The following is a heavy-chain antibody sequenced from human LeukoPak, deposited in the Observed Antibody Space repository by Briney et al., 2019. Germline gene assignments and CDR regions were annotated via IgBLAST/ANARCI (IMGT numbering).Heavy chain of an antibody. V-gene: IGHV3-23*01. CDR2: ISDSGGST. CDR1: GVTLSNYG. D-gene: IGHD3/OR15-3a*01. Sequence: QTGGSLRLSCAVSGVTLSNYGMSWVRQAPGKGLEWVAGISDSGGSTNYADSVKGRFTISRDNPKNTLYLQMNSLRAEDTAVYFCAKRGVVIRVILVGFHKAAYYFESWGQGALVTVSS. J-gene: IGHJ4*02. CDR3: AKRGVVIRVILVGFHKAAYYFES.